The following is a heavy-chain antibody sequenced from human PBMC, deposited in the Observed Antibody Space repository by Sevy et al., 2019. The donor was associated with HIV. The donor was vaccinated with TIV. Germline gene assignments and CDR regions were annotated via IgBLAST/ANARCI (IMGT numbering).Heavy chain of an antibody. CDR1: GFTFSRYG. CDR2: IRYDGSTK. V-gene: IGHV3-30*02. J-gene: IGHJ3*01. Sequence: GGSLRLSCAASGFTFSRYGMHWVRQAPGKGLEWVAFIRYDGSTKYYAESVKGRFIISRDNSKGTLYLQMNSLRGDDTSLYYCAKGLGMVQGALLSDDVWGQGTMVTVSS. D-gene: IGHD3-10*01. CDR3: AKGLGMVQGALLSDDV.